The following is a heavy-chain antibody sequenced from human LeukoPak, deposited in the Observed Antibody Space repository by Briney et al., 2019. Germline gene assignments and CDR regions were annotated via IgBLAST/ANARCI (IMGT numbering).Heavy chain of an antibody. J-gene: IGHJ4*02. Sequence: PGGSLKLSCAASGFTFSGSAMHWVRQASGKGLEWVGRIRSKANSYATAYAASVKGRFTISRDDSKNTAYLQMNSLKTEDTAVYYCTREKGGTAMVFDYWGQGTLVTVSS. CDR2: IRSKANSYAT. D-gene: IGHD5-18*01. V-gene: IGHV3-73*01. CDR3: TREKGGTAMVFDY. CDR1: GFTFSGSA.